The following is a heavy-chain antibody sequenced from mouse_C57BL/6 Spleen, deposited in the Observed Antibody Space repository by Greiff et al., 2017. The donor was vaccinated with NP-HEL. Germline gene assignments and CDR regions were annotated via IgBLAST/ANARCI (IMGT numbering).Heavy chain of an antibody. V-gene: IGHV5-9-1*02. D-gene: IGHD1-1*01. Sequence: EVKLVESGEGLVKPGGSLKLSCAASGFTFSSYAMSWVRQTPEKRLEWVAYISSGGDYIYYADTVKGRFTIARDNARTTLYLQMSSLKSEDTAMYYCTRDYYGSSWAFAYWGQGTLVTVSA. J-gene: IGHJ3*01. CDR1: GFTFSSYA. CDR2: ISSGGDYI. CDR3: TRDYYGSSWAFAY.